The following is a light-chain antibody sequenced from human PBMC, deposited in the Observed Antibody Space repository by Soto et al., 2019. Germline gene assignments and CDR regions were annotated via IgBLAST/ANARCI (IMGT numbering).Light chain of an antibody. Sequence: EVVLAQSPGPLSLSPGEIATLSCRASPSVSSSQLAWFQQKPGQAPRLLIYAASWRAAGIPDRFSCSGSGTDFTLNSSRLEPADFAVYYCQQYASAPPTFGGGPKGEI. V-gene: IGKV3-20*01. CDR1: PSVSSSQ. CDR2: AAS. CDR3: QQYASAPPT. J-gene: IGKJ4*01.